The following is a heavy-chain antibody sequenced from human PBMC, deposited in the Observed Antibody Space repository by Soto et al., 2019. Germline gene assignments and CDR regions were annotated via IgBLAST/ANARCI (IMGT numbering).Heavy chain of an antibody. CDR1: GGTFSSYT. Sequence: QVQLVQSGAEVKKPGSSVKVSCKASGGTFSSYTISWVRQAPGQGLEWMGRIIPILGIANYAQKFQGRVTITADKSTNTAYMELSSLRSEDTAVYYCARVGSSGYFAFDIWGQGTMVTVSS. D-gene: IGHD3-22*01. CDR2: IIPILGIA. V-gene: IGHV1-69*02. CDR3: ARVGSSGYFAFDI. J-gene: IGHJ3*02.